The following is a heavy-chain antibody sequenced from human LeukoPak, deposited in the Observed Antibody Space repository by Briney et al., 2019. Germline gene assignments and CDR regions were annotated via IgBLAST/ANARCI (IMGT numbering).Heavy chain of an antibody. Sequence: PGGSLRLSCAGPGITFRSYSMNWVRKAPGKGLEWVSSINSGSSYLFYAGSVKGRFTISRDNAKNSLYLQMHSLRAEETGLHYCARDNDILTGYRGSYFDYWRQGTLVTVSS. CDR1: GITFRSYS. J-gene: IGHJ4*02. CDR2: INSGSSYL. CDR3: ARDNDILTGYRGSYFDY. V-gene: IGHV3-21*01. D-gene: IGHD3-9*01.